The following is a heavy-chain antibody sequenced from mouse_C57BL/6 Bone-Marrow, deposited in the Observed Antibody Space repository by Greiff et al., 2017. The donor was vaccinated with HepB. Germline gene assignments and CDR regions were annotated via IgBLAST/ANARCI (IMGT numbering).Heavy chain of an antibody. Sequence: EVQGVESGGGLVQPGGSLKLSCAASGFTFSDYYMYWVRQTPEKRLEWVAYISNGGGSTYYPDTVKGRFTISRDNAKNTLYLQMSRLKSEDTAMYYCARLGNYHYAMDYWGQGTSVTVSS. CDR3: ARLGNYHYAMDY. CDR1: GFTFSDYY. D-gene: IGHD2-1*01. CDR2: ISNGGGST. V-gene: IGHV5-12*01. J-gene: IGHJ4*01.